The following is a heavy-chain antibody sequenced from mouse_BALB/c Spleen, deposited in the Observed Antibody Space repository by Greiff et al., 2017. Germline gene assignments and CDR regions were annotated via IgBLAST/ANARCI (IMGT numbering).Heavy chain of an antibody. Sequence: VQLQQSGAELVRPGSSVKISCKASGYAFSSYWMNWVKQRPGQGLEWIGQIYPGDGDTNYNGKFKGKATLTADKSSSTAYMQLSSLTSEDSAVYFCARLLTTVVATSEFAYWGQGTLVTVSA. CDR3: ARLLTTVVATSEFAY. D-gene: IGHD1-1*01. V-gene: IGHV1-80*01. J-gene: IGHJ3*01. CDR1: GYAFSSYW. CDR2: IYPGDGDT.